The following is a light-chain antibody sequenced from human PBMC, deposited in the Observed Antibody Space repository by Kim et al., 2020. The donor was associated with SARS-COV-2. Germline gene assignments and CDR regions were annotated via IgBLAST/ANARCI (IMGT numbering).Light chain of an antibody. V-gene: IGKV2-28*01. CDR2: LGS. CDR3: MQAKQTPIT. Sequence: PASISCRASQSLLHSNGYNYLEWYLQKPGQSPQLLIYLGSNRASGVPDRFSGSGSGTDFTLKISRVEAKDVGVYYCMQAKQTPITFGQGTRLEIK. J-gene: IGKJ5*01. CDR1: QSLLHSNGYNY.